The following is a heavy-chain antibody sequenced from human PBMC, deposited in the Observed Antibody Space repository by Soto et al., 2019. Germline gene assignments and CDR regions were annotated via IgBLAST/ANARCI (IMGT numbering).Heavy chain of an antibody. J-gene: IGHJ4*02. CDR1: GGSISRRHNF. V-gene: IGHV4-39*01. D-gene: IGHD4-17*01. CDR3: ARYYGDYKNYFDY. Sequence: QLQLQESGPGLVKPSEPLSLTCTVTGGSISRRHNFWGWIRQPPGKGLELIGSIFYSGTTYNNPSLNSRVTLSVDTSKNQFSLKLNSVTAADTAVYYCARYYGDYKNYFDYWGQGTLVTVSS. CDR2: IFYSGTT.